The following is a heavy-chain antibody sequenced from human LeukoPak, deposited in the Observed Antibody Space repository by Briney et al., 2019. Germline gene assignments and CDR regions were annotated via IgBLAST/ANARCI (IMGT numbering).Heavy chain of an antibody. CDR2: LTWNADRT. CDR3: ARDIAVAATGGAFDY. Sequence: GGSLRLSCAASGFTFDDYTMYWVRQPPGKGLEWVSLLTWNADRTYYADSVKGRFTISRDNSKNSLCLQMNSLKIEDTALYYCARDIAVAATGGAFDYWGQGTLVTVSS. CDR1: GFTFDDYT. V-gene: IGHV3-43*01. D-gene: IGHD2-15*01. J-gene: IGHJ4*02.